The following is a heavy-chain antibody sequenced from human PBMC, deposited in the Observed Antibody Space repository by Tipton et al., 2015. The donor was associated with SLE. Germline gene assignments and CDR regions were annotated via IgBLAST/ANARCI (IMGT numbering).Heavy chain of an antibody. Sequence: SLRLSCVASGFSFSDYYMTWFRQAPGKGLEWVAVISYDGSNKYYADSVKGRFTISRDNSKNTLYLQMNSLRVEDTAVYFCASELGQWAFDIWGQGTMVTVSS. CDR2: ISYDGSNK. V-gene: IGHV3-30*03. CDR3: ASELGQWAFDI. J-gene: IGHJ3*02. D-gene: IGHD6-19*01. CDR1: GFSFSDYY.